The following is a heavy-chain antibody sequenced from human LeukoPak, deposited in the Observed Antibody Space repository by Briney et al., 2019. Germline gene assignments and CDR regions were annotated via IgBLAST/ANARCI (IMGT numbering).Heavy chain of an antibody. CDR3: ARGDSSGWYGPDAFDI. Sequence: PGGSLRLSCAASGFTVSSNYMSLVRQAPGKGLEWVSVIYSGGSTYYADSVKGRFTISRHNSKNTLYLQMNSLRAEDTAVYYCARGDSSGWYGPDAFDIWGQGTMVTVSS. CDR2: IYSGGST. D-gene: IGHD6-19*01. J-gene: IGHJ3*02. V-gene: IGHV3-53*04. CDR1: GFTVSSNY.